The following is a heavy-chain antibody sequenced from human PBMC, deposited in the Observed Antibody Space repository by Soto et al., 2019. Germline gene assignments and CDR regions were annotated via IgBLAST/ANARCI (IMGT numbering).Heavy chain of an antibody. J-gene: IGHJ6*02. CDR1: GFTFSSYG. D-gene: IGHD6-19*01. V-gene: IGHV3-30*18. Sequence: QVQLVESGGGVVQPGRSLRLSCAASGFTFSSYGMHWVRQAPGKGLEWVAVISYDGSNKYYADSVKGRFTISRDNSKITLFLQMNSLRAEDTAVYYCAKGVITGWYNTVNYYYGMDVWGQGTTVTVSS. CDR2: ISYDGSNK. CDR3: AKGVITGWYNTVNYYYGMDV.